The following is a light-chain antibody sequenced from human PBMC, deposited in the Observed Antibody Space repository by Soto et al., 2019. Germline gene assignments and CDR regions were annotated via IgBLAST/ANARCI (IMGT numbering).Light chain of an antibody. V-gene: IGLV4-69*01. CDR1: SGHSSYA. J-gene: IGLJ2*01. CDR2: LNTDGSH. Sequence: QPVLTQSPSASASLGASVKLTCTLSSGHSSYAIAWHQQQPEKGPRYLMKLNTDGSHTKAGGIPDRFSGSSAGAERYLTISSLQSEDEADYYCQTWDTGTYVVFGGGTKLTVL. CDR3: QTWDTGTYVV.